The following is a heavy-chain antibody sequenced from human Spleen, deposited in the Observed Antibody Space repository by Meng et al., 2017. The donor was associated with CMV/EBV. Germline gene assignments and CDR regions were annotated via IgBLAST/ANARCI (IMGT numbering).Heavy chain of an antibody. J-gene: IGHJ4*02. Sequence: SETLSLTCAVYGGSFSGYYWSWIRQPPGKGLEWIGEINHSGSTNYNPSLKSRVTISVDTSKNQFSLKLSSVTAAGTAVYYCAVPGYSSGWYRWGQGTLVTVSS. D-gene: IGHD6-19*01. CDR3: AVPGYSSGWYR. V-gene: IGHV4-34*01. CDR1: GGSFSGYY. CDR2: INHSGST.